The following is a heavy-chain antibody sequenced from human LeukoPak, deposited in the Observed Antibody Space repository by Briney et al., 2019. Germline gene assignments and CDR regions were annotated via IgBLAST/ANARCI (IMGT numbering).Heavy chain of an antibody. CDR1: GYTFTGYY. Sequence: ASVKVSCKASGYTFTGYYVHWVRQAPGQGLEWMGWINPNSGGTNYAQKFQGRVTMTRDTSISTAYMELSRLRSDDTAVYYCARGTYSYGPFDYWGQGTLVTVSS. V-gene: IGHV1-2*02. J-gene: IGHJ4*02. CDR2: INPNSGGT. CDR3: ARGTYSYGPFDY. D-gene: IGHD5-18*01.